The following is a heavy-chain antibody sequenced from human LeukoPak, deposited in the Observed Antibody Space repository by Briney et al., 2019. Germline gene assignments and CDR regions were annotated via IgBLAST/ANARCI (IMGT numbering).Heavy chain of an antibody. D-gene: IGHD3-22*01. CDR1: GFTFSNAW. CDR2: ISSSGSTI. V-gene: IGHV3-11*01. CDR3: ARLDYYDSSGAFDY. Sequence: TGGSLRLSCAASGFTFSNAWMSWVRQAPGKGLEWVSYISSSGSTIYYADSVKGRFTISRDNAKNSLYLQMNSLRAEDTAVYYCARLDYYDSSGAFDYWGQGTLVTVSS. J-gene: IGHJ4*02.